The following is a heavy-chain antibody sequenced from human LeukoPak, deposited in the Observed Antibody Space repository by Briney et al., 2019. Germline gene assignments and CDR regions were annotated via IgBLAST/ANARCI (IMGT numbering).Heavy chain of an antibody. CDR3: ARGRSTTMIVVVISWGGRNYYFDY. Sequence: PSETLSLTCTVSGGSISSYYWSWIRQPPGKGLEWIGYIYYSGSTNYNPSLKSRVTISVDTSKNQFSLKLSSVTAADTAVYYCARGRSTTMIVVVISWGGRNYYFDYWGQGTLVTVSS. CDR1: GGSISSYY. J-gene: IGHJ4*02. V-gene: IGHV4-59*12. CDR2: IYYSGST. D-gene: IGHD3-22*01.